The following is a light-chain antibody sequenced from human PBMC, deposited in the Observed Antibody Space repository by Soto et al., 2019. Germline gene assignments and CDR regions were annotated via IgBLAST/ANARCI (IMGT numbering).Light chain of an antibody. CDR1: SGHSSHI. Sequence: QSVLTQSSSASASLGSSVKLTCTLSSGHSSHIIAWHQQQPGKAPRYLMKLEGSGSFNKGSGVPDRFSGSSSGADRYPTISNLQSEDEADYYCETWDSNTRVFGGGTKLTVL. V-gene: IGLV4-60*03. J-gene: IGLJ2*01. CDR3: ETWDSNTRV. CDR2: LEGSGSF.